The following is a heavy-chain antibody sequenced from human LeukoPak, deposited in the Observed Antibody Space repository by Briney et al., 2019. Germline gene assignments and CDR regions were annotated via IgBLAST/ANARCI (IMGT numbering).Heavy chain of an antibody. CDR2: IYSGGST. Sequence: GGSRRLSSAASGFTVSSIYMSWVRQAPGKGLEWVSAIYSGGSTYYADSVKGRFTISRDNYKNTLYLQMNSLRAEDTAVYYCARGYGDYEPDAFDIWGQGTMVTVSS. CDR1: GFTVSSIY. CDR3: ARGYGDYEPDAFDI. J-gene: IGHJ3*02. D-gene: IGHD4-17*01. V-gene: IGHV3-66*02.